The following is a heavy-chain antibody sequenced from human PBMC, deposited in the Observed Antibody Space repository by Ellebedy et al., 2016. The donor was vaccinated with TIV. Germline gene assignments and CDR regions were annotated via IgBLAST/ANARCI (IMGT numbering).Heavy chain of an antibody. CDR3: TRDDVSYGMEV. CDR1: GFTFTNYW. CDR2: VNSDGRGP. Sequence: GESLKLSCAASGFTFTNYWMHWVRQAPGKGLMWVSSVNSDGRGPRYAESVKGRFTISRDNAKKTVDLQMSSLRDEDTAVYFCTRDDVSYGMEVWGQGTTVIVSS. V-gene: IGHV3-74*01. J-gene: IGHJ6*02.